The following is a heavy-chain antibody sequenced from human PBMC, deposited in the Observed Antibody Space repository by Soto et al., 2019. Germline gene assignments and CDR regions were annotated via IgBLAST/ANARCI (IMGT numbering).Heavy chain of an antibody. D-gene: IGHD3-16*01. V-gene: IGHV3-23*01. CDR1: GFNFTYNS. CDR2: VSGNGENT. Sequence: GGSLRLSCTASGFNFTYNSISWVRQAPWKGLQWVSTVSGNGENTYYAESVRGRFTISRDTSKNTLYLQMNSLRVEDTAIYYSARIPGGTAPHPAYCGQGTPVTVSS. CDR3: ARIPGGTAPHPAY. J-gene: IGHJ4*02.